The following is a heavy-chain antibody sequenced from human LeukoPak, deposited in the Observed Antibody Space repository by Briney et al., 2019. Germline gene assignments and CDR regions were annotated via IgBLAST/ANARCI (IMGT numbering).Heavy chain of an antibody. CDR1: AESFSDYY. CDR2: INHSGST. V-gene: IGHV4-34*01. D-gene: IGHD5-24*01. CDR3: ARRCRDGYNCRRTYFDY. Sequence: PSETLSLTCAVYAESFSDYYWSWIRQPPGKGLEWIGEINHSGSTNYNPSLKTRVTISIDTSNNQFSLKLSSVTAADTAVYYCARRCRDGYNCRRTYFDYWGQGTLVTVSS. J-gene: IGHJ4*02.